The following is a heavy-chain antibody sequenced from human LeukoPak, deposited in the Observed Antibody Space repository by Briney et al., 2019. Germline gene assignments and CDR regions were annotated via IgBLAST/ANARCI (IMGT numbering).Heavy chain of an antibody. CDR2: INPNSGGT. CDR1: GYTFTGYY. Sequence: GASVKVSCKTSGYTFTGYYMHWMRQAPGQGLEWMGWINPNSGGTNYAQKFQGRVTMTRDTSISTAYMELSRLTSDDTAVYFCARDRGVATIVAFDIWGQGTMVTVSS. V-gene: IGHV1-2*02. J-gene: IGHJ3*02. D-gene: IGHD5-12*01. CDR3: ARDRGVATIVAFDI.